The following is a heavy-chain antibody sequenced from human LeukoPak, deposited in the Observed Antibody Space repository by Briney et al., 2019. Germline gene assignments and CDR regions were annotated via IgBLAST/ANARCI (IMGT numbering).Heavy chain of an antibody. CDR3: ARVWDIAAGRVGVDY. CDR2: ISSSSSYI. Sequence: GGSLRLSCAASGFTFSDYYMSWIRQAPGKGLEWVSYISSSSSYIYYADSVKGRFTISRDNAKNSLYLQMNSLRAEDTAVYYCARVWDIAAGRVGVDYWGQGTLVTVSS. V-gene: IGHV3-11*06. CDR1: GFTFSDYY. D-gene: IGHD6-13*01. J-gene: IGHJ4*02.